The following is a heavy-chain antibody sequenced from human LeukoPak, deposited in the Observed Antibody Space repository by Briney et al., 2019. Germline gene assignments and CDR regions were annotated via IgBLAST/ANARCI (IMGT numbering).Heavy chain of an antibody. J-gene: IGHJ4*02. V-gene: IGHV1-2*02. CDR2: INSKSGAT. CDR1: GYTFIDYY. D-gene: IGHD6-13*01. CDR3: ARLVLRAAAGAENDY. Sequence: ASVKVSCKASGYTFIDYYIHWVRQAPGQGLEWMGWINSKSGATDYAQKFQGRVTMTRDTSISTAYMELSSLTSDDTAVYYCARLVLRAAAGAENDYWGQGTLVTVSS.